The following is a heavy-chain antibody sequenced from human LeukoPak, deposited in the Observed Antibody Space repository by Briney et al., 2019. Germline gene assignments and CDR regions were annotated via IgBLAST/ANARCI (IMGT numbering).Heavy chain of an antibody. J-gene: IGHJ4*02. D-gene: IGHD5-18*01. CDR1: GYSLPAKF. CDR3: ARGQYRYAVDF. Sequence: ASVKVSCKASGYSLPAKFMHWVRQAPGQRLEWMGWINPNNGDTTYTQKFQGRVTMTRDTSISTAYLELSSLTSDDTAVYYCARGQYRYAVDFWGQGTLVTVSS. V-gene: IGHV1-2*02. CDR2: INPNNGDT.